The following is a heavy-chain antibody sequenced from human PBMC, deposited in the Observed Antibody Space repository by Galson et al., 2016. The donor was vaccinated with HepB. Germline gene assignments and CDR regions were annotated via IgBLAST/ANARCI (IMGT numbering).Heavy chain of an antibody. CDR2: ISYGGSNE. J-gene: IGHJ4*02. Sequence: SLRLSCAASGFTFRSYDMHWVRQAPGKGLEWVAVISYGGSNEYYADSVKGRFTISRDNSKNTLYLRMNSLRAEDTAVYYCAKDGTVASYLDYWGQGILVTVSS. CDR3: AKDGTVASYLDY. D-gene: IGHD1-26*01. CDR1: GFTFRSYD. V-gene: IGHV3-30*18.